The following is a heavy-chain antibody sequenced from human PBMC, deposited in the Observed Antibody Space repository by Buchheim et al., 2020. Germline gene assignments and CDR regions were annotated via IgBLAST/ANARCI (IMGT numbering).Heavy chain of an antibody. CDR2: INHSGST. J-gene: IGHJ1*01. V-gene: IGHV4-34*01. CDR1: GGSFSGYY. CDR3: ARDDSSGSYGYKRRYFQH. D-gene: IGHD3-22*01. Sequence: QVQLQQWGAGLLKPSEILSLTCAVYGGSFSGYYWSWIRQPPGKGLEWIGEINHSGSTNYNPSLKSRVTISVDTSKNQFSLKLSSVTAADTAVYYCARDDSSGSYGYKRRYFQHWGQGTL.